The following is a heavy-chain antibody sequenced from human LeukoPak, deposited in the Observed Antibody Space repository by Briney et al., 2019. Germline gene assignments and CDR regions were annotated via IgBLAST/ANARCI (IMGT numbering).Heavy chain of an antibody. V-gene: IGHV4-4*02. D-gene: IGHD6-6*01. CDR2: IYHSGST. CDR3: ARDVRPSGYGMDV. J-gene: IGHJ6*02. Sequence: PSETLSLTCAVSGGSISSSNWWSWVRQPPGKGLEWIGEIYHSGSTNYNPSLKSRVTISVDTSKNQFSLKLSSVTAADTAVYYCARDVRPSGYGMDVWGQGTTVTVSS. CDR1: GGSISSSNW.